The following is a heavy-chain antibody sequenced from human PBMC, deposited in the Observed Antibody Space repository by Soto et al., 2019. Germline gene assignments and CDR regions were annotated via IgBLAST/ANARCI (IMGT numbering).Heavy chain of an antibody. CDR3: AKDLPGELLPTCFDA. CDR2: ITSDTATI. CDR1: GFPFSIDS. Sequence: GGSLRLSCAASGFPFSIDSMNWVRQAPGKGLEWVSYITSDTATIHYADSVRGRFTISRDNAENSLFLQMNSLRDEGTAAYYCAKDLPGELLPTCFDAWGQGTLVTVSS. J-gene: IGHJ5*02. V-gene: IGHV3-48*02. D-gene: IGHD1-26*01.